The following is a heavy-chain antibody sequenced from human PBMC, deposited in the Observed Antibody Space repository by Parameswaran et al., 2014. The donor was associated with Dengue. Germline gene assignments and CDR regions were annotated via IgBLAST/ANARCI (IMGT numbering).Heavy chain of an antibody. J-gene: IGHJ4*02. Sequence: WVRQAPGQGLEWMGGFTPLFGTMNLAPKFQGRITIAADESTSSGYMELSGLTSEGTAVYYCATVPGQGTYRNYYFDYWGQGTLVTVSS. D-gene: IGHD1-14*01. CDR2: FTPLFGTM. V-gene: IGHV1-69*01. CDR3: ATVPGQGTYRNYYFDY.